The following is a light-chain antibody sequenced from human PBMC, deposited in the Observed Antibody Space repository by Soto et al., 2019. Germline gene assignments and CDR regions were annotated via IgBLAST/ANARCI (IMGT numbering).Light chain of an antibody. Sequence: EIVLTQSPATLSLSPGARATLSCRASQSISAHLAWYQQKPGQAPRLLIYDASNRATGIPARFGGSGSGTDFTLTISSLEPEDFAVYYCQQRSNWPPITFGQGTRLEIK. J-gene: IGKJ5*01. CDR1: QSISAH. CDR2: DAS. CDR3: QQRSNWPPIT. V-gene: IGKV3-11*01.